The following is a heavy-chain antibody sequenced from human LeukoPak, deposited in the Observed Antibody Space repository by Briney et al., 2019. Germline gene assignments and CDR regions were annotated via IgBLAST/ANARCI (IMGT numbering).Heavy chain of an antibody. V-gene: IGHV4-39*01. CDR1: GGSVSSAPHF. D-gene: IGHD4/OR15-4a*01. CDR3: ARHDYGSNVLGY. Sequence: PSETLSLTCVVSGGSVSSAPHFWAWIRQSPGKELEWLGTIYYTGSTFDNPSLKSRLTMFVDTSNNQFSLKLSSVTAADTAVYYCARHDYGSNVLGYWGQGTLVTVSS. J-gene: IGHJ4*02. CDR2: IYYTGST.